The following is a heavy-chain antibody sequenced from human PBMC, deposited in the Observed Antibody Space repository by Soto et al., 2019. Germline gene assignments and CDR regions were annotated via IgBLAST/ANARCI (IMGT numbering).Heavy chain of an antibody. Sequence: GGSLRLSCAASGFTFSSYSMNWVRQAPGKGLEWVSSISSSSSYIYYADSVKGRFTISRDNAKNSLYLQMNSLRAEDTAVYYCAKSYSSNWYDYFDYWGRGTLVTVSS. CDR1: GFTFSSYS. CDR2: ISSSSSYI. J-gene: IGHJ4*02. D-gene: IGHD6-13*01. CDR3: AKSYSSNWYDYFDY. V-gene: IGHV3-21*01.